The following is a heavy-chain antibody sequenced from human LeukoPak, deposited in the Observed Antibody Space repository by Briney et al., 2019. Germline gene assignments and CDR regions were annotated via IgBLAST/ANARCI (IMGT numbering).Heavy chain of an antibody. V-gene: IGHV1-18*01. CDR3: APGAAGGGVPYYYMDV. J-gene: IGHJ6*03. D-gene: IGHD6-13*01. CDR2: ISAYNGNT. Sequence: ASVKVSCKASGYTFTSYGISWVRQAPGQGLEWMGWISAYNGNTNYAQKLQGRVTMTTDTSTSTAYMELRSLRSDDTAVYYCAPGAAGGGVPYYYMDVWGKGTTVTVSS. CDR1: GYTFTSYG.